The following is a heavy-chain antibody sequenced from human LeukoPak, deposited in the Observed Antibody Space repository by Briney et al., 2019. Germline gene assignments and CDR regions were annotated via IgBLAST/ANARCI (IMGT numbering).Heavy chain of an antibody. CDR1: GFTFDDYA. CDR3: ATGAEMDRGVIINGHLDY. J-gene: IGHJ4*02. D-gene: IGHD3-10*01. V-gene: IGHV3-43*02. CDR2: ISGDGGST. Sequence: GGSLRLSCAASGFTFDDYAMHWVRQAPGKGLEWVSLISGDGGSTYYADSVKGRFTISRDNGKNSLYLEMNSLRAEDTAVYYCATGAEMDRGVIINGHLDYWGQGTLVTASS.